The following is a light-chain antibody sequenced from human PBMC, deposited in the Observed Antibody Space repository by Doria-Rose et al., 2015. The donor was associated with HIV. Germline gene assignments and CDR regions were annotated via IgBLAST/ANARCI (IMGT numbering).Light chain of an antibody. Sequence: EIVMTQSPGTLSLSPGERATLSCRASQSFSSTYLAWYQQKPGQAPSLLIYDGSTRATGIQDRFSASGSGTDFTHTINRLEPEDFALYYCHQYGTSWTFGQGTKVEI. V-gene: IGKV3-20*01. CDR3: HQYGTSWT. CDR1: QSFSSTY. J-gene: IGKJ1*01. CDR2: DGS.